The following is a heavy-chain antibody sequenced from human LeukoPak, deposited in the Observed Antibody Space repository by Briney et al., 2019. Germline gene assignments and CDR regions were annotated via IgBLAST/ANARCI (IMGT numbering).Heavy chain of an antibody. Sequence: SETLSLTCTVSGGSISSYYWSWIRQPPGKGLEWIGYIYYSGSTNYNPSLKSRVTISVDTSKNQFSLKLSSVTAADTAVFYCARGSSSWYFDYWGQGTLVTVSS. CDR3: ARGSSSWYFDY. J-gene: IGHJ4*02. V-gene: IGHV4-59*01. D-gene: IGHD6-13*01. CDR2: IYYSGST. CDR1: GGSISSYY.